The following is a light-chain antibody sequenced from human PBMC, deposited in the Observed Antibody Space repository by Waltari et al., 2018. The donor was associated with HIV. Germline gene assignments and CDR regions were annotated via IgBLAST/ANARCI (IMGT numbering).Light chain of an antibody. CDR1: SSNIGNNY. Sequence: QSALTQPPSVSAAPGQKVTISCSGSSSNIGNNYVPWYQQLPGTAPKLLIYDNNKRPAGIPDRVSGSKSGTSATLGITGLQTGDEADYYCGTWDSSLSAFDWVFGGGTKLTVL. CDR2: DNN. V-gene: IGLV1-51*01. CDR3: GTWDSSLSAFDWV. J-gene: IGLJ3*02.